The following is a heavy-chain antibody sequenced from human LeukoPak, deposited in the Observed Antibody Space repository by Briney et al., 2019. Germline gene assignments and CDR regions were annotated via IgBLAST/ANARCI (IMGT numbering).Heavy chain of an antibody. V-gene: IGHV4-61*01. Sequence: SGTLSLTCTLSGVSLSSGSYYSGCVRQPPGEGLEWIGYIYYSGSTNYNPSLKSRVTLSVDTSKHQFSLKLSSVPAADTAVYYCARDLTDAFDIWGQGKMVTVSS. CDR2: IYYSGST. J-gene: IGHJ3*02. CDR3: ARDLTDAFDI. D-gene: IGHD3-9*01. CDR1: GVSLSSGSYY.